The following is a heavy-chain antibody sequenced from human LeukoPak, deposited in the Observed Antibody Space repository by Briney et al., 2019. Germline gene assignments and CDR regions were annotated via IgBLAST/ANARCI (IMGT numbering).Heavy chain of an antibody. Sequence: GGSLRLSCAASGFTFSSYGMHWVRQAPGKGLGWVAVIWYDGSNKYYADSVKGRFTISRDNSKNTLYLQMNSLRAEDTAVYYCAREGIAAAYNWFDPWGQGTLVTVSS. CDR1: GFTFSSYG. V-gene: IGHV3-33*01. CDR2: IWYDGSNK. CDR3: AREGIAAAYNWFDP. J-gene: IGHJ5*02. D-gene: IGHD6-13*01.